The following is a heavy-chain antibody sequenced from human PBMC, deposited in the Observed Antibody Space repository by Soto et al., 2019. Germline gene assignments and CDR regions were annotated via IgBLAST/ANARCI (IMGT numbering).Heavy chain of an antibody. J-gene: IGHJ5*02. Sequence: PSETLSLTCTVSGGSISSGDYYWSWIRQPPGKGLEWIGYIYYSGSTYYNPSLKSRVTISVDTSKNQFSLKLSSVTAADTAVYYCARVYSSSHSDFNWFAPSGQGTLVIVSS. CDR3: ARVYSSSHSDFNWFAP. V-gene: IGHV4-30-4*01. D-gene: IGHD6-6*01. CDR1: GGSISSGDYY. CDR2: IYYSGST.